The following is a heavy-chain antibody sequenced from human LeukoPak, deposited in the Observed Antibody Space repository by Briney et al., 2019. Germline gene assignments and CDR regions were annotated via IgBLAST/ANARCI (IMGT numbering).Heavy chain of an antibody. CDR1: GFTFSSYW. D-gene: IGHD3-22*01. CDR3: ARGGRDSSSYLQRWPYH. J-gene: IGHJ5*02. Sequence: GGSLRLSCAASGFTFSSYWMNWVRQAPGKGLEWVANIKHDGSEKYYVDSVKGRFTISRDNAKNSLYLQMRAEDTAVYYCARGGRDSSSYLQRWPYHWGQGTLVTVSS. CDR2: IKHDGSEK. V-gene: IGHV3-7*01.